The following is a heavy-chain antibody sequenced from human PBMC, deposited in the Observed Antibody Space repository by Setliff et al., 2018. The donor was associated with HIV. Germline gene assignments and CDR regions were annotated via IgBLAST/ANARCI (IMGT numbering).Heavy chain of an antibody. CDR3: ATSLNGDSEPWYFDF. CDR2: IHSSGST. Sequence: PSETLSLTCTVSGGSISSYYWSWIRQPPGKGLEWIGNIHSSGSTNYNPSLKSRVTISVDTSKNQFSLKLTSVTAADTAVYYCATSLNGDSEPWYFDFWGRGSLVTVSS. D-gene: IGHD4-17*01. V-gene: IGHV4-4*09. J-gene: IGHJ2*01. CDR1: GGSISSYY.